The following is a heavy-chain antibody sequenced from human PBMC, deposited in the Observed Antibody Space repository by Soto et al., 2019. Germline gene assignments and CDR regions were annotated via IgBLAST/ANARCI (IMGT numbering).Heavy chain of an antibody. V-gene: IGHV1-18*01. J-gene: IGHJ4*02. CDR2: ISAYNGNT. Sequence: EASVKVSCKASGYTFTSYGISWVRQAPGQGLEWMGWISAYNGNTNYAQKLQGRVTMTTDTSTSTAYMELRSLRSDDTAVYYCARGCHSSTSCQGFDYWGQGTLVTVSS. D-gene: IGHD2-2*01. CDR3: ARGCHSSTSCQGFDY. CDR1: GYTFTSYG.